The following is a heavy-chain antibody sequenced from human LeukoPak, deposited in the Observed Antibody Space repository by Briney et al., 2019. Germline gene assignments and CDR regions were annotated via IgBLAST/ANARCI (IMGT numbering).Heavy chain of an antibody. V-gene: IGHV4-38-2*01. J-gene: IGHJ4*02. CDR1: GYSITSVYY. Sequence: PSETLSLTCAVSGYSITSVYYWGWIRRRPGTGLEWIGTIDHSGSTYYNPSLKSRVSLSVDTSKNHFSLNLRPVTAADTAFYYCARNGGYGKFDYWGQGTLVTVS. CDR3: ARNGGYGKFDY. D-gene: IGHD1-26*01. CDR2: IDHSGST.